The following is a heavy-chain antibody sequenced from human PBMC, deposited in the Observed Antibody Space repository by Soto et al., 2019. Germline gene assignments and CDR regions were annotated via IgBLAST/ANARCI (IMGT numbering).Heavy chain of an antibody. CDR3: ARERGSYYDFWSGYHSRWFDP. V-gene: IGHV3-11*01. D-gene: IGHD3-3*01. CDR2: ISSSGSTI. Sequence: QVQLVESGGGLVKPGGSLRLSCAASGFTFSDYYMSWIRQAPGKGLEWVSYISSSGSTIYYADSVKGRFTISRDNAKNPLYLQMNSLRAEDTAVYYCARERGSYYDFWSGYHSRWFDPWGQGTLVTVSS. CDR1: GFTFSDYY. J-gene: IGHJ5*02.